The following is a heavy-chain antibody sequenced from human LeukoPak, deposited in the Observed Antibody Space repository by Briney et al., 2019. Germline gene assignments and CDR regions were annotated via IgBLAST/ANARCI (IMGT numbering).Heavy chain of an antibody. CDR2: FDPEDGET. CDR1: GYTFTGYY. J-gene: IGHJ4*02. D-gene: IGHD3-9*01. V-gene: IGHV1-24*01. Sequence: ASVKVSCKASGYTFTGYYTHWVRQAPGKGLEWMGGFDPEDGETIYAQKFQGRVTMTEDTSTDTAYMELSSLRSEDTAVYYCATDPLPLRYFDWLLNYWGQGTLVTVSS. CDR3: ATDPLPLRYFDWLLNY.